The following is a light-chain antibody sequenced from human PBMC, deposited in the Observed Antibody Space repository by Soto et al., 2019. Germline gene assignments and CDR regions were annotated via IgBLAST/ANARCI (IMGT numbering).Light chain of an antibody. CDR1: SSDVGGYNY. CDR3: CSYAGSYTRV. CDR2: DVN. J-gene: IGLJ1*01. V-gene: IGLV2-11*01. Sequence: QSVLTQPRSVSGSPGQSVTISCTGTSSDVGGYNYVSWFQQHPGEAPKLLISDVNKRPSGVSDRFSGSRAGNTASLTISGLQAEDEAHYYCCSYAGSYTRVFGTGTKLTVL.